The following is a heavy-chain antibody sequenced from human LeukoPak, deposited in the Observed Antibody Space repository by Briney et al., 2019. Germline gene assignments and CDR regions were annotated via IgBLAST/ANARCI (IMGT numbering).Heavy chain of an antibody. CDR3: AREQYQLLYGRVY. D-gene: IGHD2-2*02. V-gene: IGHV3-7*01. CDR1: GFTFSSYW. Sequence: GGSLRLSCAASGFTFSSYWMSWVRQAPGKGLEWVANIKQDGSEKYNVDSVKGRFTISRDNAKNSLYLQMNSLRAEDTAVYYCAREQYQLLYGRVYWGQGTLVTVSS. J-gene: IGHJ4*02. CDR2: IKQDGSEK.